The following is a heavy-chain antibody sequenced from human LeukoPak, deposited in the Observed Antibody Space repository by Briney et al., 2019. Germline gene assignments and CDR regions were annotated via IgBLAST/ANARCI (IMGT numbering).Heavy chain of an antibody. Sequence: ASVKVSCKASGYTFTGYYIHWVRQAPGQGLEWMGWINPNSGVTHYPQKFQGRVTMTRDTSIRTAYMELSRLRSDDTAVYYCARDSGRRDDYGDYGSFDYWGQGTLVTVSS. CDR1: GYTFTGYY. J-gene: IGHJ4*02. D-gene: IGHD4-17*01. V-gene: IGHV1-2*02. CDR2: INPNSGVT. CDR3: ARDSGRRDDYGDYGSFDY.